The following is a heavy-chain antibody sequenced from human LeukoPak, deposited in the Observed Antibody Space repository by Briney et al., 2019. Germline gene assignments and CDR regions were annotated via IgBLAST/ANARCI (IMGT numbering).Heavy chain of an antibody. D-gene: IGHD3-3*01. Sequence: PGGSLRLSCAASGFTFSNAWMSGVRQAPGKGLEWVGRIKSKTDGGTTDYAAPVKGRFTISRDDSKNTLYLQMNSLKTEDTAVYYCTTAYYDFWSGYYTPQFDPWGQGTLVTVSS. CDR2: IKSKTDGGTT. V-gene: IGHV3-15*01. J-gene: IGHJ5*02. CDR3: TTAYYDFWSGYYTPQFDP. CDR1: GFTFSNAW.